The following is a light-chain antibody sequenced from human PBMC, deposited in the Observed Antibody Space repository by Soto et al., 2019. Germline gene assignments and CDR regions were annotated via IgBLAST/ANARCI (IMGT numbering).Light chain of an antibody. CDR2: DAS. V-gene: IGKV3-11*01. J-gene: IGKJ4*01. CDR1: QSVSSY. Sequence: EIVLTQSPATLSLSPGERATLSCRASQSVSSYLAWYQQKPGQAPRLLIYDASNRATGIPARFSGSGSGADFTLTNHRLEPGDFGVYYWPERSQLVNFRGGTKVEIK. CDR3: PERSQLVN.